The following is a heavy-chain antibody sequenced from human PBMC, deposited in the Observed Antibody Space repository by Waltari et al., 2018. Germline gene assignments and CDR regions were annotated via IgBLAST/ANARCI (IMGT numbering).Heavy chain of an antibody. CDR3: ARGPDHAKTGY. Sequence: QVQLQQWGAGLLKPSETLSLTCAVYGGSFSGYYGSWIRQPPGKGREWIGEMHPSGSTYYNPSLQSRVTILVDTSKNQLSLKLSSVTAADTAVYYCARGPDHAKTGYWGQGTLVTVSS. CDR2: MHPSGST. V-gene: IGHV4-34*01. CDR1: GGSFSGYY. J-gene: IGHJ4*02.